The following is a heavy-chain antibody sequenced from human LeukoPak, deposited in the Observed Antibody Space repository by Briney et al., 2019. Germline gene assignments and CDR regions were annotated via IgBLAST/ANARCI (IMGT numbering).Heavy chain of an antibody. CDR3: AKVYRAYSRPGSFDY. V-gene: IGHV3-23*01. CDR1: GFTFSSYA. J-gene: IGHJ4*02. D-gene: IGHD4-11*01. CDR2: ISGSGGST. Sequence: GGSQRLSCAASGFTFSSYAMSWVRQAPGKGLEWVSAISGSGGSTYYADSVKGRFTISRDNSKNTLYLQMNSLRAEDTAVYYCAKVYRAYSRPGSFDYWGQGTLVTVSS.